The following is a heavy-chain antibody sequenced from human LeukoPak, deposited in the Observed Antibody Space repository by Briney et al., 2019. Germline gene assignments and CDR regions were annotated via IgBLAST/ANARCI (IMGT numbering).Heavy chain of an antibody. Sequence: PSQTLSLTCTVSGGSISSGGYYWSWIRQPPGKGLEWIGYIYHSGSTYYNPSLKSRVTISVDTSKNQFSLKLSSVTAADTAVYYCARDTAVERGFRDYYYYYGMDVWGQGTTVTVSS. CDR1: GGSISSGGYY. CDR2: IYHSGST. CDR3: ARDTAVERGFRDYYYYYGMDV. J-gene: IGHJ6*02. V-gene: IGHV4-30-2*01. D-gene: IGHD6-19*01.